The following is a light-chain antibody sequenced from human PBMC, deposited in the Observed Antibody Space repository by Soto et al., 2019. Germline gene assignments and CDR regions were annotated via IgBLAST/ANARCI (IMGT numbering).Light chain of an antibody. V-gene: IGKV4-1*01. Sequence: DFVMTHSPDSLAVSLGERATINCKSSQSVLYSSNNKNYLAWYQQKPGQPPKLLIYWASTRESGVPDRFSGSGSGTDFTLTISRLEPEDFAVYYCQQYGGSPRTFGQGTKVDI. CDR2: WAS. CDR3: QQYGGSPRT. J-gene: IGKJ1*01. CDR1: QSVLYSSNNKNY.